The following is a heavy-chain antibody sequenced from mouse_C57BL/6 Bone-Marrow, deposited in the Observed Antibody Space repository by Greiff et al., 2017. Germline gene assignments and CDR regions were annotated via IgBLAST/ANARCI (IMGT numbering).Heavy chain of an antibody. D-gene: IGHD1-1*01. Sequence: QVQLQQPGAELVMPGASVKLSCKASGYTFTSYWMHWVKQRPGQGLEWIGEIDPSDSYTNYNQKFKGKSTLTVDKSSSTAYMQLSSLTSEDSAVYYCARNTYYYGSSLHYWYFDVWGTGTTVTVSS. V-gene: IGHV1-69*01. CDR2: IDPSDSYT. J-gene: IGHJ1*03. CDR3: ARNTYYYGSSLHYWYFDV. CDR1: GYTFTSYW.